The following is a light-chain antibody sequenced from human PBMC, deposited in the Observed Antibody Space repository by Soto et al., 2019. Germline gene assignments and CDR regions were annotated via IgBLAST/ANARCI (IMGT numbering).Light chain of an antibody. CDR1: NSNIGAGYD. CDR2: GNS. Sequence: QSVLTQPPSVSGAPGQRVTISCTGSNSNIGAGYDVHWYQQLPGTAPKLLIYGNSNRPSGVPDRFWGSKFGTSACLAITGLQAEDEADYYCQSYDSSLCGPVVLCGGTKVTAL. V-gene: IGLV1-40*01. CDR3: QSYDSSLCGPVV. J-gene: IGLJ2*01.